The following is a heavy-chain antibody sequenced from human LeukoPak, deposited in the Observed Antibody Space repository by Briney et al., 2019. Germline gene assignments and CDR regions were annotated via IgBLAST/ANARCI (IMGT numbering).Heavy chain of an antibody. CDR3: ARERGGQAGSYFPS. CDR1: GYNFINYD. D-gene: IGHD1-26*01. V-gene: IGHV1-8*01. Sequence: ASVKVSCKTSGYNFINYDISSVRQAPGQGLEWMGWMRPSSGKTGYAQKFQGRVTMTRNISISTAYMELSSLRFEDTAVYYCARERGGQAGSYFPSWGQGTLVTVSS. CDR2: MRPSSGKT. J-gene: IGHJ4*02.